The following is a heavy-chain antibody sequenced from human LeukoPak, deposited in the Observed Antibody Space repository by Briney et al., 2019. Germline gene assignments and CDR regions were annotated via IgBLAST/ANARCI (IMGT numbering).Heavy chain of an antibody. J-gene: IGHJ4*02. CDR2: IYYSGST. CDR1: GGSISSSSYY. D-gene: IGHD5-24*01. Sequence: TTSETLSLTCTVSGGSISSSSYYWGWIRQPPGKGLEWIGSIYYSGSTYYNPSLKSRVTISVDTSKNQFSLKLSSVTAADTAVYYCAREGARGDGYNSDYWGQGTLVTVSS. V-gene: IGHV4-39*07. CDR3: AREGARGDGYNSDY.